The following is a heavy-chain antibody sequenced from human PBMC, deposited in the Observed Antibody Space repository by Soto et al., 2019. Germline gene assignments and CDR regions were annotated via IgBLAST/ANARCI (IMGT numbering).Heavy chain of an antibody. V-gene: IGHV2-26*01. CDR2: IFSNDEK. Sequence: VSGPTLVNPTETLTLTCTVSGFSLSNARMGVSWIRQPPGKALEWLAHIFSNDEKSYSTSLKSRLTISKDTSKSQVVLTMTNMDPVDTATYYCAKSGSSGWYGWFDPWGQGTLVTV. CDR1: GFSLSNARMG. D-gene: IGHD6-19*01. J-gene: IGHJ5*02. CDR3: AKSGSSGWYGWFDP.